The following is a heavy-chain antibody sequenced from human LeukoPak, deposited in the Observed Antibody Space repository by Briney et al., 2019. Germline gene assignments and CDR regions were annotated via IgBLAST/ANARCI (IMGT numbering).Heavy chain of an antibody. J-gene: IGHJ6*03. CDR3: ARVYYDSSGYYYYYYMDV. Sequence: PGGSLRLSCAASGFTFSSYWMSWVRQAPGKGLEWVANINQDGSEKYYVDSLKGRFAISRDNAKNSLYLQMNSLRAEDTAVYYCARVYYDSSGYYYYYYMDVWGKGTTVTVSS. CDR2: INQDGSEK. CDR1: GFTFSSYW. V-gene: IGHV3-7*01. D-gene: IGHD3-22*01.